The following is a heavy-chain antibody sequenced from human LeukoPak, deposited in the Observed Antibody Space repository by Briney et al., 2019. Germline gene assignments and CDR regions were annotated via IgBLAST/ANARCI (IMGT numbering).Heavy chain of an antibody. CDR2: IYYSGTT. Sequence: RTSETLSLTCTVSGGSISSSSDYWGWIRQPPGKGLEWIGSIYYSGTTYYNPSLKSRVTISLDTSKNQFSLKLSSVTAADTAVYYCARASGSYFSYYYYGMDVWGQGTTVTVSS. D-gene: IGHD1-26*01. J-gene: IGHJ6*02. CDR1: GGSISSSSDY. CDR3: ARASGSYFSYYYYGMDV. V-gene: IGHV4-39*07.